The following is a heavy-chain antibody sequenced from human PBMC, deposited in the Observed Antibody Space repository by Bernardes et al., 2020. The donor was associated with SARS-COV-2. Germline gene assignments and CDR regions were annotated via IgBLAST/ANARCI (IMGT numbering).Heavy chain of an antibody. Sequence: SVKVSCKTSGGIFSNYVFSWVRQAPGQGLEWMGGIIPLFGRTIYAQKFQGRVAISADTSTNIAYMELSSLRSDDTAVYYCARVEGFCSGGTCFSLFYFDHWGQGTLVSVSS. CDR3: ARVEGFCSGGTCFSLFYFDH. D-gene: IGHD2-15*01. CDR1: GGIFSNYV. V-gene: IGHV1-69*06. CDR2: IIPLFGRT. J-gene: IGHJ4*02.